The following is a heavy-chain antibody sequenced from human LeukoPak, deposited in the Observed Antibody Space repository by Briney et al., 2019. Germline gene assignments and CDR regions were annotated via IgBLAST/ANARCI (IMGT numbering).Heavy chain of an antibody. CDR3: ARGRYCSSTSCYTRNNWFDP. V-gene: IGHV3-7*01. J-gene: IGHJ5*02. Sequence: GGSLRLSCAASGFTFSSYWMSWVRQAPGKGLERVANIKQDGGEKYYVDSVKGRFTISRDNAKNSLYLQMNSLRAEDTAVYCCARGRYCSSTSCYTRNNWFDPWGQGTLVTVSS. D-gene: IGHD2-2*02. CDR2: IKQDGGEK. CDR1: GFTFSSYW.